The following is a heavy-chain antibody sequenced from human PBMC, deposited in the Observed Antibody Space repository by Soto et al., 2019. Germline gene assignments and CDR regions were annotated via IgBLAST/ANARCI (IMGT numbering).Heavy chain of an antibody. CDR1: GGSFSGYY. D-gene: IGHD2-15*01. CDR2: INHSGST. J-gene: IGHJ5*02. V-gene: IGHV4-34*01. CDR3: ARGAGYCSGGSCYSVDWFDP. Sequence: SETLSLTCAVYGGSFSGYYWSWIRQPPGKGLEWIGEINHSGSTNYNPSLMSRVTISVDTSKNQFSLKLSSVTAADTAVYYCARGAGYCSGGSCYSVDWFDPWGQGTLVTVSS.